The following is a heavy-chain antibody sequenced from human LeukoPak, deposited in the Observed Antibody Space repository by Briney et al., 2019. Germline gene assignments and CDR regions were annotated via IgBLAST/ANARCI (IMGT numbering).Heavy chain of an antibody. V-gene: IGHV1-2*02. CDR1: GYTFTAYY. Sequence: GASVKVSCKASGYTFTAYYMHWVRQAPGQGLEWMGWINPDSGGTNYAQKFKGRVTMTRATSITTAYMELSRLRSDDTAVYYCARAYCSGGNCYSKSNFDSWGQGTLVTVSS. CDR2: INPDSGGT. CDR3: ARAYCSGGNCYSKSNFDS. J-gene: IGHJ4*02. D-gene: IGHD2-15*01.